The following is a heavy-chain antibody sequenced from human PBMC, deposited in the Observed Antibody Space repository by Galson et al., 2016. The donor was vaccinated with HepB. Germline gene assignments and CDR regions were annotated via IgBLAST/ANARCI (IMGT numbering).Heavy chain of an antibody. V-gene: IGHV3-23*01. CDR3: AKGRLAARGRCDY. CDR1: GFTFSDSA. Sequence: PRLSCAASGFTFSDSAMNWVRQAPGKGLEWVSSISVGGGSTYYADAVKGRFTISRDNSKNTLYLQMNSLRAEGTARYYCAKGRLAARGRCDYWGQGNLVTVSS. D-gene: IGHD6-13*01. J-gene: IGHJ4*02. CDR2: ISVGGGST.